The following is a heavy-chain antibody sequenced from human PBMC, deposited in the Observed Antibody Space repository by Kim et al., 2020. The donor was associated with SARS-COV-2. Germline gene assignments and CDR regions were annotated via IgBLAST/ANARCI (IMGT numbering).Heavy chain of an antibody. CDR3: AKTVPSGSGSYFYYYYYYMDV. J-gene: IGHJ6*03. CDR2: ISGSGGST. V-gene: IGHV3-23*01. CDR1: GFTFSSYA. Sequence: GGSLRLSCAASGFTFSSYAMSWVRQAPGKGLEWVSAISGSGGSTYYADSVKGRFTISRDNSKNTLYLQMNSLRAEDTAVYYCAKTVPSGSGSYFYYYYYYMDVWGKGTTVTVSS. D-gene: IGHD1-26*01.